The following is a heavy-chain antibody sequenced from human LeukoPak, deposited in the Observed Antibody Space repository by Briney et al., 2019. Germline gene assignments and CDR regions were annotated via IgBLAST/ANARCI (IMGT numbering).Heavy chain of an antibody. D-gene: IGHD3-22*01. CDR1: GGSFSGYY. V-gene: IGHV4-34*01. J-gene: IGHJ4*02. Sequence: SETLSLTCAVYGGSFSGYYWSWIRQPPGKGLEWIGEINHSGSTNYNPSLKSRVTISVDTSKNQFSLKLSSVTAADTAVYYCARDHPYYYDSSGYYGYFDYWGQGTLVTVSS. CDR3: ARDHPYYYDSSGYYGYFDY. CDR2: INHSGST.